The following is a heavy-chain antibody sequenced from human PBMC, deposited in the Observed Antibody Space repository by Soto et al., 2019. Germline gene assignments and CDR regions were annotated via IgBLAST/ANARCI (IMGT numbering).Heavy chain of an antibody. J-gene: IGHJ6*01. CDR3: ARDHAYYYFWRDGGMDV. Sequence: QVQLQESGPGLVKPSDTLSLTCTGSGGSISSYYWSWIRQPPGKGLEWIGYIYYSGSTNYNPSLKRRVTISVDTSKIQFSLKLSSVTAADTAVYYFARDHAYYYFWRDGGMDVWGQGTTVNVAS. V-gene: IGHV4-59*01. D-gene: IGHD3-3*01. CDR1: GGSISSYY. CDR2: IYYSGST.